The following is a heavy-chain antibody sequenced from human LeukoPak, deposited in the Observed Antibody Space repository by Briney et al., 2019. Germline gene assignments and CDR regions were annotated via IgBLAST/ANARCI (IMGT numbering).Heavy chain of an antibody. D-gene: IGHD6-19*01. J-gene: IGHJ2*01. V-gene: IGHV4-39*01. CDR1: GGSISSSTCY. CDR2: LYYSGST. Sequence: SETLSLTCTVSGGSISSSTCYWGWIRQPPGKALEWIGNLYYSGSTYYNPSLKSRVTISVDTSKNQFSLKLSSVTAADTAVYYCARRDGWYGSSGVDWYFDLWGRGTLVTVSS. CDR3: ARRDGWYGSSGVDWYFDL.